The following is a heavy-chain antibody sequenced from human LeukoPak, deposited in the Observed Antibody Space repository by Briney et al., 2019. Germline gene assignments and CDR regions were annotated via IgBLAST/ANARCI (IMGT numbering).Heavy chain of an antibody. J-gene: IGHJ4*02. CDR2: IKQDGSEK. V-gene: IGHV3-7*04. CDR1: GFTFSSYT. D-gene: IGHD5-24*01. Sequence: GGSLRLSCAASGFTFSSYTMNWVRQAPGKGLEWVANIKQDGSEKYYVDSVKGRFTISRDNAKKSLYLQMNSLRAEDTAVYYCARETEMANLDYWGQGTLVTVSS. CDR3: ARETEMANLDY.